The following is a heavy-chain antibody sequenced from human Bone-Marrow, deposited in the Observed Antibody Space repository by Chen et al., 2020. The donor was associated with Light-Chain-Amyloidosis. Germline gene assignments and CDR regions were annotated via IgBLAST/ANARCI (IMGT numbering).Heavy chain of an antibody. CDR3: AKGQGGSGWHFDS. D-gene: IGHD6-19*01. CDR2: ISLDGGRA. J-gene: IGHJ4*02. Sequence: EVQLVESGGVVVQPGESLRLSCEASGFTFDDYPMHWVRQAPGESLEWVSLISLDGGRAYYADSLKGRFTISRDNSKNSLYLQMNSLSTEDTALYYCAKGQGGSGWHFDSWGQGTLVTVSS. CDR1: GFTFDDYP. V-gene: IGHV3-43*01.